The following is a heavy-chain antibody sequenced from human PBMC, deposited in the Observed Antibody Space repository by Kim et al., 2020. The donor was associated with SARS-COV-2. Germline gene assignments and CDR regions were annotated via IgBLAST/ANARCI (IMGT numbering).Heavy chain of an antibody. CDR2: IYSGGST. D-gene: IGHD5-12*01. CDR3: ARGPRGYDQHYYYYYGMDG. V-gene: IGHV3-53*01. J-gene: IGHJ6*02. CDR1: GFTVSSNY. Sequence: GGSLRLSCAASGFTVSSNYMSWVRQAPGKGLEWVSVIYSGGSTYYADSVKGRLTISRDNSKITLYLQMNSLRAEDTAVYSCARGPRGYDQHYYYYYGMDGGGQGNTVTVS.